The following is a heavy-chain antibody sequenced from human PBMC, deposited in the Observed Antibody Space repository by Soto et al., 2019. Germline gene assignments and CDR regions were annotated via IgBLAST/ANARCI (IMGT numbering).Heavy chain of an antibody. CDR1: GGSISSGGYY. Sequence: SETLSLTCTVSGGSISSGGYYWSWIRQHPGKGLEWIAYIYYSGSTYYNPSLKSRVTISVDTSKNQFSLKLSSVTAADTAVYYCARGRDGFFWSGRSDNWFDPWGQGTLVPVS. CDR3: ARGRDGFFWSGRSDNWFDP. D-gene: IGHD3-3*01. J-gene: IGHJ5*02. V-gene: IGHV4-31*03. CDR2: IYYSGST.